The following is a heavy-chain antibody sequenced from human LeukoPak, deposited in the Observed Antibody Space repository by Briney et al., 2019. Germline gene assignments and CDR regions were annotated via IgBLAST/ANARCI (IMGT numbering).Heavy chain of an antibody. J-gene: IGHJ4*02. CDR3: AKGVSAVVPHALDS. V-gene: IGHV3-23*01. Sequence: GGSLRLSCAASGFTFSSYVMNWVRQAPGKGPEWVSAVSGSGSSTYYADSVKGRFTISRDNSKNTLYLQMNSLRAEDTAVYYCAKGVSAVVPHALDSWGQGTLVTVSS. CDR1: GFTFSSYV. CDR2: VSGSGSST. D-gene: IGHD2-15*01.